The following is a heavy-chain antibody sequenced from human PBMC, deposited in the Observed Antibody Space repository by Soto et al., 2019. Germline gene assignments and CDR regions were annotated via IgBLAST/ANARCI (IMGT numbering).Heavy chain of an antibody. CDR1: GFTFSSYG. J-gene: IGHJ4*02. CDR3: AKAKIGDYSSSPFEY. CDR2: ISYDGSNK. V-gene: IGHV3-30*18. D-gene: IGHD6-13*01. Sequence: GGSLRLSCAASGFTFSSYGMHWVRQAPGKGLEWVAVISYDGSNKYYADSVKGRFTISRDNSKNTLYLQMNSLRAEDTAVYYCAKAKIGDYSSSPFEYWGQGTLVTVSS.